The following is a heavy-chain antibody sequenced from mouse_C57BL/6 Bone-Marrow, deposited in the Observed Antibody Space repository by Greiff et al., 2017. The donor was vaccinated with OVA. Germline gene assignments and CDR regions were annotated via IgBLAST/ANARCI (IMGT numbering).Heavy chain of an antibody. CDR2: INPSNGGT. Sequence: QVQLKQPGTELVKPGASVKLSCKASGYTFTSYWMHWVKQRPGQGLEWIGNINPSNGGTNYNEKFKSKATLTVDKSSSTAYMQLSSLTSEDSAVYYCARGGVITTVVATAPMDYWGQGTSVTVSS. J-gene: IGHJ4*01. V-gene: IGHV1-53*01. CDR3: ARGGVITTVVATAPMDY. D-gene: IGHD1-1*01. CDR1: GYTFTSYW.